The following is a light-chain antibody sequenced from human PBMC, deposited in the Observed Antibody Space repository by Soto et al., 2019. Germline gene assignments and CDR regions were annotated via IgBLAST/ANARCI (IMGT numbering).Light chain of an antibody. Sequence: DIQMTQSPSSLSASVGDRVNITCRASQSINTYVNWFQQKPGKAPKVLIYAASNLQSGVPSRFSGRGSGTDFTLTISSLQPEDFATDYCQQSYSSPRITFGPGTKVDIK. V-gene: IGKV1-39*01. CDR1: QSINTY. CDR2: AAS. CDR3: QQSYSSPRIT. J-gene: IGKJ3*01.